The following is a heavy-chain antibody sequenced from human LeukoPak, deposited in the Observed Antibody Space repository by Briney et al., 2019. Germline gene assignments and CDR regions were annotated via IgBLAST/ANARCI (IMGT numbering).Heavy chain of an antibody. CDR3: ARLTRGYSGYIGY. D-gene: IGHD5-12*01. Sequence: ASETLSLTCTVSGGSISSSSYYWGWIRQPPGKGLEWIGSIYYSGSTYYNPSLESRVTISVDTSKNQFSLKLSSVTAADTAVYYCARLTRGYSGYIGYWGQGTLVTVSS. J-gene: IGHJ4*02. CDR1: GGSISSSSYY. CDR2: IYYSGST. V-gene: IGHV4-39*07.